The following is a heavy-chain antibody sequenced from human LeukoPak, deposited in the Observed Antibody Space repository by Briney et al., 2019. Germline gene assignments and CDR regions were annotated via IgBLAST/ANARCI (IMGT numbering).Heavy chain of an antibody. J-gene: IGHJ4*02. CDR1: GYTFTGYY. D-gene: IGHD2-8*01. CDR2: INPNSGGT. CDR3: ARDCTNGVCFDY. Sequence: GASVKVSCKASGYTFTGYYMHWVRQAPGQGLEWMGWINPNSGGTNYAQKFQGRVTMTRDTSISTAYMELSRLRSDDTAAYYCARDCTNGVCFDYWGQGTLVTVSS. V-gene: IGHV1-2*02.